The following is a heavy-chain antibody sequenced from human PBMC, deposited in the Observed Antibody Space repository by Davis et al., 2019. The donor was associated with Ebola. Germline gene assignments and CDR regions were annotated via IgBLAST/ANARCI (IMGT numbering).Heavy chain of an antibody. CDR3: AKDPAVRMVYALYYYYYGMDV. V-gene: IGHV3-30-3*01. CDR2: ISYDGSNK. CDR1: GLTFSSYA. J-gene: IGHJ6*02. D-gene: IGHD2-8*01. Sequence: GGSLRLSCAASGLTFSSYAMHWVRQAPGKGLEWVAVISYDGSNKYYADSVKGRFTISRDNSKNTLYLQMNSLRAEDTAVYYCAKDPAVRMVYALYYYYYGMDVWGQGTTVTVSS.